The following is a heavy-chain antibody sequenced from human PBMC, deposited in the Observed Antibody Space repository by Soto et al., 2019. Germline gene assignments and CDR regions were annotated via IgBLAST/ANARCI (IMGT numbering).Heavy chain of an antibody. D-gene: IGHD6-13*01. CDR3: ATDCSIWYVASDI. CDR2: IYHSGST. V-gene: IGHV4-4*02. J-gene: IGHJ3*02. CDR1: SGSISSSNW. Sequence: SETLSLTCAVSSGSISSSNWWSWVRHPPGKGLEWIGEIYHSGSTNYNPSLKSRVTIPVDKSKNQFSLKLSSVTAADTAVYYCATDCSIWYVASDIWGKAPMVPVS.